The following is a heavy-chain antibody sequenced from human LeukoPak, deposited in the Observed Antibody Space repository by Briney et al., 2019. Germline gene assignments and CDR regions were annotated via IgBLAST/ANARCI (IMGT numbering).Heavy chain of an antibody. CDR2: SSPNSGGT. V-gene: IGHV1-2*02. J-gene: IGHJ5*02. CDR3: ARAGNIVVAVAAKGRYNWFDP. D-gene: IGHD2-15*01. CDR1: GYTFTGYY. Sequence: ASVKVSCKGSGYTFTGYYIHWVRQAPGHGLEWMGWSSPNSGGTNYAQKFQGRVAMTRDTSISTAYMELSRLRSDDTAVYYCARAGNIVVAVAAKGRYNWFDPWGQGTLVTVSS.